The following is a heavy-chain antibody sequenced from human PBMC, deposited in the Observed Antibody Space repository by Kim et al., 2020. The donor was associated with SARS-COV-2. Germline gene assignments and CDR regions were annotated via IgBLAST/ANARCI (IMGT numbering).Heavy chain of an antibody. CDR1: GGSFSGYY. Sequence: SETLSLTCAVYGGSFSGYYWSWIRQPPGKGLEWIGEINHSGSTNYNPSLKSRVTISVDTSKNQFSLKLSSVTAADTAVYYCARGPRGRGYSYGHLDYWGQGTLVTVSS. CDR2: INHSGST. D-gene: IGHD5-18*01. J-gene: IGHJ4*02. CDR3: ARGPRGRGYSYGHLDY. V-gene: IGHV4-34*01.